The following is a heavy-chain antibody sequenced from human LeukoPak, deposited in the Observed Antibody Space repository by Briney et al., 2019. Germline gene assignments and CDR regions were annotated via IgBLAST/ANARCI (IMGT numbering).Heavy chain of an antibody. CDR3: APAYCGGDCYFRSDAFDI. J-gene: IGHJ3*02. CDR1: GYTFTGYY. CDR2: INPNSDGT. V-gene: IGHV1-2*02. D-gene: IGHD2-21*01. Sequence: GASVKVSCKASGYTFTGYYMHWVRQAPGQGLEWMGWINPNSDGTNYAQKFQGRVTMTRDTSISTAYMELSRLRSDDTAVYYCAPAYCGGDCYFRSDAFDIWGQGTMVTVSS.